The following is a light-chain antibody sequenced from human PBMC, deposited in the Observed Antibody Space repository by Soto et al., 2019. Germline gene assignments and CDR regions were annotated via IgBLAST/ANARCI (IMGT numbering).Light chain of an antibody. V-gene: IGKV3-11*01. J-gene: IGKJ1*01. CDR2: DTS. Sequence: EIVLTQSPATLSLSPGERATLSCRASQSISDFLAWYQHKPGQAPRLLIYDTSNRATGIPARFSGSGSGTDFTLTISSLEPEDFAVYYCHQRKSWPRTFGQGTKVDIK. CDR1: QSISDF. CDR3: HQRKSWPRT.